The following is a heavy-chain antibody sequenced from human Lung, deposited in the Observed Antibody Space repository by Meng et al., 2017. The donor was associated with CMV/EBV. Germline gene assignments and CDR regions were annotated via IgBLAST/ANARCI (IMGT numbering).Heavy chain of an antibody. V-gene: IGHV3-30-3*01. D-gene: IGHD5-24*01. CDR1: GFTFSSFA. J-gene: IGHJ4*02. Sequence: GGSLRLXCAASGFTFSSFAMHWVRQAPGKGLGWVSAIIYDGTNEYYRESVKGRFTISRENSKNTVFLQMNSLRGEDTAVYYCVRGGGGWLQLDYWGQGTLVTAS. CDR2: IIYDGTNE. CDR3: VRGGGGWLQLDY.